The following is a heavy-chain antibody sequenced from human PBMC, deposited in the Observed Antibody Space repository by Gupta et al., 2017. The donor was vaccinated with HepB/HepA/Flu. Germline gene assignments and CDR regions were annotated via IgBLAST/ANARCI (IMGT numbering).Heavy chain of an antibody. V-gene: IGHV3-48*03. Sequence: EVQLVESGGGLVQPGGSLRLSCAASGFTLSSYEMNWVRQAPGKGLEWVSYISSSGSTIYYADSVKGRFTISRDNAKNSLYLQMNSLRAEDTAVYYCARDPAARSFDYWGQGTLVTVSS. D-gene: IGHD6-6*01. J-gene: IGHJ4*02. CDR1: GFTLSSYE. CDR2: ISSSGSTI. CDR3: ARDPAARSFDY.